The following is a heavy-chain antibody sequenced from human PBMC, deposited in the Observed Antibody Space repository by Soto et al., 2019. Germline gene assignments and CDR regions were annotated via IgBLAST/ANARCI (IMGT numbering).Heavy chain of an antibody. D-gene: IGHD5-12*01. CDR1: VSTFSTYA. CDR2: ITGSGGST. CDR3: AKDRGDGYKYFDY. Sequence: EVQLLESGGGLVQPGGSLRLSCAASVSTFSTYAMSWVRQAPGKGLEWVSAITGSGGSTYNADSVKGRFTISRDNSKNTLYLQMDSLRVEDTAVYYCAKDRGDGYKYFDYWGQGTLVTVSS. V-gene: IGHV3-23*01. J-gene: IGHJ4*02.